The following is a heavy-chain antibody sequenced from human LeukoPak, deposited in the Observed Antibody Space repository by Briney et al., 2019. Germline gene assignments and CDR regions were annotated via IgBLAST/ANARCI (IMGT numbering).Heavy chain of an antibody. J-gene: IGHJ4*02. Sequence: GESLKISCKGSGYFFTSYWIGWGRRLPGKRLEGMGIIYPGDSDTRYSPSFQGQVTISADKSISTAYLQWSSLKASDTAMYYCARQRSSGWNDFDYWGQGTLVTVSS. CDR1: GYFFTSYW. D-gene: IGHD6-19*01. CDR2: IYPGDSDT. CDR3: ARQRSSGWNDFDY. V-gene: IGHV5-51*01.